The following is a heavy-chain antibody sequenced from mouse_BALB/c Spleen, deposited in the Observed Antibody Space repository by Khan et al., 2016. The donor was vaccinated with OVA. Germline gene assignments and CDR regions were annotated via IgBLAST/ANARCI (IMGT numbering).Heavy chain of an antibody. V-gene: IGHV1-7*01. CDR3: TRDRIDY. J-gene: IGHJ2*01. CDR1: GYTFTTYW. CDR2: INPTSGYT. Sequence: QVRLQQSGAELAKPGASVKMSCKASGYTFTTYWMHWIKQRPGQGLEWIGYINPTSGYTYYTEKFKDRATLSADKSSSTAYMQLTSLTSEDSAVYYCTRDRIDYWGQGTTLTVSS.